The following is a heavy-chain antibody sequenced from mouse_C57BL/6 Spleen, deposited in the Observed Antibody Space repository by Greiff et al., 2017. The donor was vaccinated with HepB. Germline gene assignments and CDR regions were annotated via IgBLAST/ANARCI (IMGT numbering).Heavy chain of an antibody. CDR2: ISSGGSYT. Sequence: DVMLVESGGDLVKPGGSLKLSCAASGFTFSSYGMSWVRQTPDKRLEWVATISSGGSYTYYPDSVKGRFTISRDNAKNTLYLQMSSLKSEDTAMYYCARHRNGAMDYWGQGTSVTVSS. J-gene: IGHJ4*01. V-gene: IGHV5-6*02. D-gene: IGHD2-1*01. CDR1: GFTFSSYG. CDR3: ARHRNGAMDY.